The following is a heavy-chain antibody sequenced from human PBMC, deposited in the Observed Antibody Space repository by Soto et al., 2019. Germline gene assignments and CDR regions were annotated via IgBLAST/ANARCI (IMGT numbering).Heavy chain of an antibody. CDR1: GFTFSSYW. CDR3: ARWGPYYYSSGSYYAFDI. J-gene: IGHJ3*02. D-gene: IGHD3-10*01. V-gene: IGHV3-74*01. Sequence: GGSLRLSCAASGFTFSSYWMHWVRQDPGKGLEWVSRINSDGSSTSYADSVKGRFTISRDNAKNTLYLQMNRLRAEDTAVYSCARWGPYYYSSGSYYAFDIWGQGTMVTVSS. CDR2: INSDGSST.